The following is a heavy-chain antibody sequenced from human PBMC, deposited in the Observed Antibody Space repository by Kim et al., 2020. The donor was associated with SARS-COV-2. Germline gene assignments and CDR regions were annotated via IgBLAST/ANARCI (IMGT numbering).Heavy chain of an antibody. CDR2: ISYDGSNK. J-gene: IGHJ6*02. CDR1: GFTFSSYG. CDR3: AKDLSTMVRGVIDYYGMDV. V-gene: IGHV3-30*18. Sequence: GGSLRLSCAASGFTFSSYGMHWVRQAPGKGLEWVAVISYDGSNKYYADSVKGRFTISRDNSKNTLYLQMNSLRAEDTAVYYCAKDLSTMVRGVIDYYGMDVWGQGTTVTVSS. D-gene: IGHD3-10*01.